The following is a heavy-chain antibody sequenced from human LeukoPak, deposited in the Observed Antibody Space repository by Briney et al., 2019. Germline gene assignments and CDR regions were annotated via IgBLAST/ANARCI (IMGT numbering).Heavy chain of an antibody. CDR3: VTDDILVIAVGVGLVY. V-gene: IGHV3-15*01. Sequence: PGGSLRLSCAASGFIFENSWMSWVRQAPGKGLEWVGRINSEPEGATIEYAAPVKGRFTISRDDPRDTLHLQMNRLKTEDTAVYHCVTDDILVIAVGVGLVYWGQGTLVTVSS. CDR1: GFIFENSW. J-gene: IGHJ4*02. CDR2: INSEPEGATI. D-gene: IGHD6-19*01.